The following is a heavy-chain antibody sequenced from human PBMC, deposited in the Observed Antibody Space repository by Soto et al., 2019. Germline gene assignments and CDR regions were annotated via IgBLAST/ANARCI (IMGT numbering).Heavy chain of an antibody. V-gene: IGHV3-23*01. CDR3: AKAYFVWSSEQPYYFGY. CDR1: GFTFSNYA. CDR2: ISGSGGRS. D-gene: IGHD3-16*01. J-gene: IGHJ4*02. Sequence: EVQLLDSGGGLVQPGGSLRLSCAASGFTFSNYAMTWVRQGPGKGLEWVSGISGSGGRSYYADSVKGRFTISRDNSESTLYLQMNSLRAEDTAVYYCAKAYFVWSSEQPYYFGYWGQGTLVTVSS.